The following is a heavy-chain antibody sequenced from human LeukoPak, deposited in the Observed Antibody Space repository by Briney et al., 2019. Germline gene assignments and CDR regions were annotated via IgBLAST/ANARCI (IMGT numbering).Heavy chain of an antibody. D-gene: IGHD3-10*01. CDR2: ISSSSSYI. CDR1: GFTFSSYS. Sequence: PGGSLRLSCAASGFTFSSYSMNWVRQAPGKGLEWVSSISSSSSYIYYADSVKGRFAISRDNAKNSLYLQMNSLRAEDTAVYYCARARFGPYKHHYYYYYGMDVWGQGTTVTVSS. V-gene: IGHV3-21*01. J-gene: IGHJ6*02. CDR3: ARARFGPYKHHYYYYYGMDV.